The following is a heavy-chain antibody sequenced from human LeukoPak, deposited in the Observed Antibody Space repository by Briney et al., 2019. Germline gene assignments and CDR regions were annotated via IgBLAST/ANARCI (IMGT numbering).Heavy chain of an antibody. J-gene: IGHJ4*02. D-gene: IGHD3-10*01. CDR3: ARSWGYYSDY. CDR2: IRYDGSNK. Sequence: GGSLRLSCAASGFTSSSYGMHWVRQAPGKGLEWVAFIRYDGSNKYYADSVKGRFTISRDNSKNTLYLQMNSLRAEDTAVYYCARSWGYYSDYWGQGTLVTVSS. CDR1: GFTSSSYG. V-gene: IGHV3-30*02.